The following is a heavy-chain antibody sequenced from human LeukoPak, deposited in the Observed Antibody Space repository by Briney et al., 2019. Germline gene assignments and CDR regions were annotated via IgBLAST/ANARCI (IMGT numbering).Heavy chain of an antibody. CDR1: GFTFSGYP. Sequence: GGPLRLSCAASGFTFSGYPMSWVRQAPGKGLEWVSAVIASGVSTYYADSVKGRFTISRDNSRNTLYLQMNSLRAEDTTVYYCAKRGDSGTSFDFWGQGTLVTVSS. CDR3: AKRGDSGTSFDF. CDR2: VIASGVST. J-gene: IGHJ4*02. V-gene: IGHV3-23*01. D-gene: IGHD3-10*01.